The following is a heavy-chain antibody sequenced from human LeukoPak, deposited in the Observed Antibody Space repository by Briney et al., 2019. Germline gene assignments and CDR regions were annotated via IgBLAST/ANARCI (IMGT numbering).Heavy chain of an antibody. D-gene: IGHD2-2*01. CDR3: ARHMQTAADY. CDR2: IYYSGST. J-gene: IGHJ4*02. Sequence: ETLSLTCTVSGGSISSSRYYWGWIRQPPGKGLEWIGGIYYSGSTYYNPSLKSRVTISVDTSKKQFSLKLSPVTGREPAVYFCARHMQTAADYGGQGTLVTAPS. V-gene: IGHV4-39*01. CDR1: GGSISSSRYY.